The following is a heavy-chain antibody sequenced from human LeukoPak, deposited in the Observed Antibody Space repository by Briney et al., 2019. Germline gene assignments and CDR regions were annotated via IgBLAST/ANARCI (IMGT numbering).Heavy chain of an antibody. V-gene: IGHV3-11*04. CDR1: GFTFSDYY. D-gene: IGHD6-19*01. CDR2: ITSSGSTI. Sequence: GGSLRLSCAASGFTFSDYYMSWIRQAPGKGLDWVSYITSSGSTIYYADSVKGRFTISRDNAKNSLYLQMNSLRAEDTAVYYCARGAYSSGWAYFDHWGQGTLVTVSS. CDR3: ARGAYSSGWAYFDH. J-gene: IGHJ4*02.